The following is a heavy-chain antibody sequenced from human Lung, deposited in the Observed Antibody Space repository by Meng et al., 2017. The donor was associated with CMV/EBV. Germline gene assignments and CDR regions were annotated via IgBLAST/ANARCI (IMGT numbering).Heavy chain of an antibody. J-gene: IGHJ6*01. CDR2: INPNSGGT. V-gene: IGHV1-2*02. CDR3: ARPGRDFWSGYRAHLLMDV. Sequence: ASVXVSXKASGYTFTGYYMHWVRQAPGQGLEWMGWINPNSGGTNYAQKFQGRVTMTRDTSISTAYMELSRLRSDDTAVYYCARPGRDFWSGYRAHLLMDVWXQGTTVTVSS. CDR1: GYTFTGYY. D-gene: IGHD3-3*01.